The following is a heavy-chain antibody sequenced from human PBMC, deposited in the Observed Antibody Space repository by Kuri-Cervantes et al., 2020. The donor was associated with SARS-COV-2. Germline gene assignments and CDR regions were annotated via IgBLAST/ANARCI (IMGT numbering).Heavy chain of an antibody. V-gene: IGHV1-8*02. Sequence: ASVKVSCKASGYTFTSYGISWVRQAPGQGFEWMGWMNPNSGNTGYAQKFQGRVTMTRNTSISTVYMELSSLTSEDTAIYYCYCAPKEGFDSWGQGTLVTVSS. CDR1: GYTFTSYG. J-gene: IGHJ4*02. D-gene: IGHD2-21*01. CDR3: YCAPKEGFDS. CDR2: MNPNSGNT.